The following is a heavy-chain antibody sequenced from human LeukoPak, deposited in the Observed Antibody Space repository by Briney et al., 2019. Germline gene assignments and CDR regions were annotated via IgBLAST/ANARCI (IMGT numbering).Heavy chain of an antibody. D-gene: IGHD3-22*01. J-gene: IGHJ6*03. V-gene: IGHV4-4*07. CDR3: ARETEYYYDSSGYYYYYYMDV. CDR2: IYTSGST. CDR1: GGSVSSYY. Sequence: SETLSLTCTVSGGSVSSYYWSWLRQPAGKGLEWIGRIYTSGSTNYNPSLTSRVTMSVDTSKNQFSLKLSSVTAADTAVYYCARETEYYYDSSGYYYYYYMDVWGKGTTVTVSS.